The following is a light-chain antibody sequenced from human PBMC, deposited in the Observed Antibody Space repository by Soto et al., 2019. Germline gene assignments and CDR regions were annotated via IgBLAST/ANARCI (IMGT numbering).Light chain of an antibody. CDR1: QSVSSSY. J-gene: IGKJ2*01. Sequence: EIVLTQSPGTLSLSPGERATLSCRASQSVSSSYLAWFQQKPGQAPRLLIYGVSTRATGIPDRFSGSGSGTDFILTISRLEPEDFAVYYCQQYGSSPRTFGRGTKLES. V-gene: IGKV3-20*01. CDR2: GVS. CDR3: QQYGSSPRT.